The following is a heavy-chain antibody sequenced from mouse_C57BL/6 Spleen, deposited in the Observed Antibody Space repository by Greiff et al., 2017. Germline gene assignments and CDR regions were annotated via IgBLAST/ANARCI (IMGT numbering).Heavy chain of an antibody. CDR3: ARSPITTVVATGYFDV. Sequence: EVKVEESGPGLAKPSQTLSLTCSVTGYSITSDYWNWIRKFPGNKLEYMGYISYSGSTYYNPSLKSRISITRDTSKNQYYLQLNSVTTEDTATYYGARSPITTVVATGYFDVWGTGTTVTVSS. J-gene: IGHJ1*03. CDR1: GYSITSDY. CDR2: ISYSGST. D-gene: IGHD1-1*01. V-gene: IGHV3-8*01.